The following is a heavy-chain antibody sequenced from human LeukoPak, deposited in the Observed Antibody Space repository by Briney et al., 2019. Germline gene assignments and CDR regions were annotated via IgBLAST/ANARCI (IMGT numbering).Heavy chain of an antibody. V-gene: IGHV4-59*01. J-gene: IGHJ5*02. CDR3: AREGVDCGGDCYTNWFDP. Sequence: SESLSLTCTVSGGSISRYYWSWIRQPPGKGLKRIGYIYYSCSPNYHPSLKSRVTISVDTSKNQFSLKLSSVTAADTAVYYCAREGVDCGGDCYTNWFDPWGQGTLVTVSS. D-gene: IGHD2-21*02. CDR1: GGSISRYY. CDR2: IYYSCSP.